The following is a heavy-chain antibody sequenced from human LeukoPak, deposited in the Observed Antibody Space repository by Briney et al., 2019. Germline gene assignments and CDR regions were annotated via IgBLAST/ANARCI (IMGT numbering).Heavy chain of an antibody. CDR3: ATRMITEAVRDDAFDI. V-gene: IGHV4-34*01. D-gene: IGHD3-16*01. J-gene: IGHJ3*02. CDR2: INHSGST. Sequence: SETLSLTCAVYGGSFSGYYWNWIRQPPGKGLEWIGDINHSGSTYYNPSLKSRVTISVDTSKNQFSLKLSSVTAADTAVYYCATRMITEAVRDDAFDIWGQGTMVTVSS. CDR1: GGSFSGYY.